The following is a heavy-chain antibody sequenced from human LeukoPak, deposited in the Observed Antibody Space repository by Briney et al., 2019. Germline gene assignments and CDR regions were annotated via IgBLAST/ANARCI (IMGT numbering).Heavy chain of an antibody. V-gene: IGHV6-1*01. J-gene: IGHJ4*02. CDR3: ARGGHFDY. Sequence: SQTLSLTCAISGDSVSSDSSAWNWFRQSPSRGLGWLGRTYYRSKWYNDYALSVRSRITINPDTSKNQFSLQLNSVTPEDTAVYYCARGGHFDYWGQGTLVTVSS. CDR1: GDSVSSDSSA. D-gene: IGHD6-25*01. CDR2: TYYRSKWYN.